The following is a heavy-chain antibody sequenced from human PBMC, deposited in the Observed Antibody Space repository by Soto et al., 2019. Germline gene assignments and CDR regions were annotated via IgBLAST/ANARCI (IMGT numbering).Heavy chain of an antibody. J-gene: IGHJ4*02. Sequence: GGSLRLSCAASGFTFSSYGMHWVRQAPGTGLEWVAVIWYDGSNKYYADSVKGRFTISRDNSKNTLYLQMNSLRAEDTAVYYCARLTPARMATYWWHLDYWGQGTLATVSS. CDR2: IWYDGSNK. CDR3: ARLTPARMATYWWHLDY. CDR1: GFTFSSYG. V-gene: IGHV3-33*01. D-gene: IGHD2-21*01.